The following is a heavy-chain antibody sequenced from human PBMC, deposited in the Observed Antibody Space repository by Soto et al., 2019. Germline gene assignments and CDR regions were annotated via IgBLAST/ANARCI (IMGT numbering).Heavy chain of an antibody. D-gene: IGHD6-6*01. CDR3: ARRARPDFYYMDV. CDR1: GFTLGGYG. J-gene: IGHJ6*03. V-gene: IGHV3-64*01. CDR2: ISSNGVGT. Sequence: GGSLRLSCAASGFTLGGYGMDWVRQAPGKGLEYVSGISSNGVGTYYANSVQGRFTISRGNSKNTVYLQMGSLRPEDMAVYYCARRARPDFYYMDVWGKGTTVTVSS.